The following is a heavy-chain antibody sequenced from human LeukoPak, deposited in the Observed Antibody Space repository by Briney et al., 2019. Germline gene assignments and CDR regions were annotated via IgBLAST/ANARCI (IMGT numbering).Heavy chain of an antibody. CDR3: ARVESWESNISNYLDY. CDR2: INPNSGGT. V-gene: IGHV1-2*02. Sequence: GASVKVSCKASGYTFTGYYMHWVRQAPGQGLEWMGWINPNSGGTNYAQKFQGRVTMTRDMSTSTVYMELSSLRSEDTAVYYCARVESWESNISNYLDYWGQGTLVTASS. D-gene: IGHD3-10*01. CDR1: GYTFTGYY. J-gene: IGHJ4*02.